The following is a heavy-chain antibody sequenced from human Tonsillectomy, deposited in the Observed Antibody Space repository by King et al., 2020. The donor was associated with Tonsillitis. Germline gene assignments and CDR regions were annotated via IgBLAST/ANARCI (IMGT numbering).Heavy chain of an antibody. CDR3: ARARGGEFDY. CDR1: GASISTYY. D-gene: IGHD2-21*01. V-gene: IGHV4-59*01. J-gene: IGHJ4*02. Sequence: VQLQESGPGLVKPSETLSLSCSVSGASISTYYWSWIRQPPGKGLEWIGYIYYTGSTNYNPSLKSRVTISVDTSKNQFSLKLISVTAADTAVYYCARARGGEFDYWGQGTLVTVSS. CDR2: IYYTGST.